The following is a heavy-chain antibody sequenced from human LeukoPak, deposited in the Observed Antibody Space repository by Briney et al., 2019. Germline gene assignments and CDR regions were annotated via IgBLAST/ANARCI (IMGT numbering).Heavy chain of an antibody. CDR3: ARERRITMVRGVLNYQSNYYYGMDV. J-gene: IGHJ6*02. CDR2: IYYSGST. CDR1: GGSISSYY. V-gene: IGHV4-59*01. Sequence: SETLSLTCAVSGGSISSYYWSWIRQPPGKGLEWIGYIYYSGSTNYNPSLKSRVTISVDTSKNQFSLKLSSVTAADTAVYYCARERRITMVRGVLNYQSNYYYGMDVWGQGTTVTVSS. D-gene: IGHD3-10*01.